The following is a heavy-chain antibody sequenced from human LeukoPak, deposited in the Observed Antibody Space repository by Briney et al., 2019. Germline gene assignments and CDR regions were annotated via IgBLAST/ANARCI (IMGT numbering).Heavy chain of an antibody. J-gene: IGHJ4*02. CDR1: GYTFTSYY. D-gene: IGHD3-10*01. CDR2: INPNGGST. Sequence: ASVKVSCKASGYTFTSYYMHWVRQAPGQGLEWMGIINPNGGSTSYAQKFQGRVTMTRDTSTSTVYMELSSLRSEDTAVYYCAREHRITMVRGVIDYWGQGTLVTVSS. V-gene: IGHV1-46*01. CDR3: AREHRITMVRGVIDY.